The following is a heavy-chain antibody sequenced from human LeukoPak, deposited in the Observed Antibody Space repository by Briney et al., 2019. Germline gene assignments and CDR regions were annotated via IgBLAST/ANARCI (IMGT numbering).Heavy chain of an antibody. CDR1: GYTLTELS. CDR3: ATGAVLAVAGTPQYFDY. V-gene: IGHV1-24*01. Sequence: ASVKVSCTVSGYTLTELSMHWVRQAPGKGLEWMGGFDPEDGETIYAQKFQGRVTMTEDTSTDTAYMELSSLRSEDTAVYYCATGAVLAVAGTPQYFDYWGQGTLVTVSS. D-gene: IGHD6-19*01. CDR2: FDPEDGET. J-gene: IGHJ4*02.